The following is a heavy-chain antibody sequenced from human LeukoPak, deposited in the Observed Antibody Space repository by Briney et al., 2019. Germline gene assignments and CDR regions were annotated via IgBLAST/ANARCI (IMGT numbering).Heavy chain of an antibody. CDR3: AKDTSGWARDY. CDR1: GFTFSSYG. J-gene: IGHJ4*02. V-gene: IGHV3-23*01. Sequence: PGGSLRLSCAASGFTFSSYGMNWVRQAPGKGLEWVSVISGTGGRIYYADSVKGRFTISRDNSKNTLYLQMNSLRAGDTAMYYCAKDTSGWARDYWGQGTLVTVSS. D-gene: IGHD6-19*01. CDR2: ISGTGGRI.